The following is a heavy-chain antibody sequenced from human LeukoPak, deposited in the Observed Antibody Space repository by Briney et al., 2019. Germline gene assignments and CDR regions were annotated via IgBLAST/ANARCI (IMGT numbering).Heavy chain of an antibody. CDR3: AKAAGATIPLDY. D-gene: IGHD1-26*01. Sequence: ASVKVSCKASGYTFTGYYMHWVRQAPGQGLEWMGRINPNSGGTNYAQKFQGRVTMTRDTSISTAYMELSRLISDDTAVYYCAKAAGATIPLDYWGQGTLVTVSS. CDR1: GYTFTGYY. J-gene: IGHJ4*02. CDR2: INPNSGGT. V-gene: IGHV1-2*06.